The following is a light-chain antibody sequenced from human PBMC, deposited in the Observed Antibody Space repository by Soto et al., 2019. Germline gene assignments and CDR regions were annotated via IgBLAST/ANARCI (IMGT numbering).Light chain of an antibody. CDR2: TNN. J-gene: IGLJ1*01. Sequence: QSVLTQPPSASGTPGQRVTISCSGTSSNIGSNTVNWYQQLPGTAPKLLIYTNNQRPSGVPDRFSGSKSGTSASLAISGLQSEYESDYYCSAWDDSLSGYVFGTGTKLTVL. CDR3: SAWDDSLSGYV. CDR1: SSNIGSNT. V-gene: IGLV1-44*01.